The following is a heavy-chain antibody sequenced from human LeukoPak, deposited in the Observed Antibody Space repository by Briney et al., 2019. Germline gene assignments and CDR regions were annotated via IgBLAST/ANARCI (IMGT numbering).Heavy chain of an antibody. CDR2: INPNSGGT. V-gene: IGHV1-2*02. CDR1: GYIFTGYY. CDR3: ARRPYSGSYHFDY. J-gene: IGHJ4*02. D-gene: IGHD1-26*01. Sequence: GASVKVSCKASGYIFTGYYMHWVRQAPGQGLEWMGWINPNSGGTNSARKFQGRVTMTRDTSISTAYMELGGLTSDDTAVYYCARRPYSGSYHFDYWGQGTLVTVSS.